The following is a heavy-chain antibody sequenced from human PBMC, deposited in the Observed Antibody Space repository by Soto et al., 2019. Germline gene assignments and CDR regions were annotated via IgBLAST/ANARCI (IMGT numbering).Heavy chain of an antibody. Sequence: QVQLVQSGAEEKKPGASVKVSCKASGYTFTSYAMHWVRQAPGQRLEWMGWINAGNANTKYSHNFQGRVTIARDTSASTAYMELSSLRSEDTAVSYCARGVAPYYFDYWGQGTLVTVSS. CDR1: GYTFTSYA. CDR2: INAGNANT. D-gene: IGHD2-15*01. V-gene: IGHV1-3*05. J-gene: IGHJ4*02. CDR3: ARGVAPYYFDY.